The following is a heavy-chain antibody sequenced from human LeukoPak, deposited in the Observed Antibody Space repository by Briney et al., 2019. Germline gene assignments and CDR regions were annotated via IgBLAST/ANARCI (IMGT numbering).Heavy chain of an antibody. CDR2: IKEDGSEK. V-gene: IGHV3-7*03. J-gene: IGHJ4*02. CDR3: ARPHSSITMVRGVLGN. CDR1: GFTFDNYW. D-gene: IGHD3-10*01. Sequence: GGSLRLSCAASGFTFDNYWMNWVRQAPGKGLEWVANIKEDGSEKNYVDSVKGRFTISRDTSEDTLYLQMNRLRAEDTAIYYCARPHSSITMVRGVLGNWGQGTLVTVSS.